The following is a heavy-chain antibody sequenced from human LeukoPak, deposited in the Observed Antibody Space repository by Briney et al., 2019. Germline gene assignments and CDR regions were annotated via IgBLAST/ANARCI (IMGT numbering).Heavy chain of an antibody. CDR2: ISWNSGSI. V-gene: IGHV3-9*01. CDR1: GFTFDDYA. Sequence: GRSLRLSCAASGFTFDDYAMHWVRQAPGKGLEWVSGISWNSGSIGYADSVKGRFTISRDNAKNSLYLQMNSLRAEDTALYYCAKDHSSSWVNFDYWGQGTLVTVSS. J-gene: IGHJ4*02. CDR3: AKDHSSSWVNFDY. D-gene: IGHD6-13*01.